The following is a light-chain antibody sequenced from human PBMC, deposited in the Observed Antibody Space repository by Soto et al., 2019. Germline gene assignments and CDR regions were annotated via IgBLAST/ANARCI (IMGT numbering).Light chain of an antibody. J-gene: IGKJ5*01. CDR2: GAS. CDR1: QTVSSVH. Sequence: EIVLTQSPGALSLSPGERATLSCRASQTVSSVHLAWYQQKPGQAPRLLIYGASTRATGIPARFSGSGSGTEFTLTISSLQSEDFAVYYCQQYNNWPPAITFGQGTRLEIK. CDR3: QQYNNWPPAIT. V-gene: IGKV3-15*01.